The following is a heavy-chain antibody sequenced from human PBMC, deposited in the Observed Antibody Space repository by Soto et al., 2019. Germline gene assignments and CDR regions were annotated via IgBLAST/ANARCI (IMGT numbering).Heavy chain of an antibody. CDR2: IGANGGGT. CDR1: GFTFSSFF. Sequence: EVQLLEPGGGLVQPGGSLRLSCAASGFTFSSFFMSWVRQAPGKGLDWVSGIGANGGGTYYADSVKGRFIISRDNSKNTLYLXXXSLRAEDTAVYYCARDPNGDYLGAFDFWGQKTMVTVSS. V-gene: IGHV3-23*01. J-gene: IGHJ3*01. CDR3: ARDPNGDYLGAFDF. D-gene: IGHD4-17*01.